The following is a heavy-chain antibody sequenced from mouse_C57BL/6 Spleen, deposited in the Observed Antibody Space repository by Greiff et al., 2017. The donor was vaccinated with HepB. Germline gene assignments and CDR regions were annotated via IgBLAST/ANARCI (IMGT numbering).Heavy chain of an antibody. V-gene: IGHV7-3*01. CDR2: IRNKANGYTT. CDR1: GFTFTDYY. J-gene: IGHJ2*01. CDR3: ARWLTGTGLYYFDY. D-gene: IGHD4-1*01. Sequence: EVQRVESGGGLVQPGGSLSLSCAASGFTFTDYYMSWVRQPPGKALEWLGFIRNKANGYTTEYSASVKGRFTISRDNSQSILYLQMNALRAEDSATYYCARWLTGTGLYYFDYWGQGTTLTVSS.